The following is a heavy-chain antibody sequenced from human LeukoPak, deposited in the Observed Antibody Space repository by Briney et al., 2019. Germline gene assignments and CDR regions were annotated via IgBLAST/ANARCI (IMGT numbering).Heavy chain of an antibody. CDR3: AREGEDYYDSSGYYFGY. CDR1: GFTVSSNY. Sequence: GGSLRLSCAASGFTVSSNYMSWVRQAPGKGLEWVSVIYSGGSTYYADSVKGRFTISRDNSKNTLYLQMNSLRAEDTAVYYCAREGEDYYDSSGYYFGYWGQGTLVTVSS. J-gene: IGHJ4*02. V-gene: IGHV3-53*01. D-gene: IGHD3-22*01. CDR2: IYSGGST.